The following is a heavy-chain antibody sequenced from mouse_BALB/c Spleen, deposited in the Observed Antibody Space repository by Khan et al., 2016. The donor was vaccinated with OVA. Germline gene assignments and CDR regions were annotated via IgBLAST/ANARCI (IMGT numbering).Heavy chain of an antibody. J-gene: IGHJ3*01. D-gene: IGHD2-4*01. V-gene: IGHV3-2*02. CDR2: INYSGNT. CDR3: TRKDYYDYDPFPY. Sequence: EVQLVESGPGLVKPSQSLSLTCTVTGYSITSEYAWNWIRHFPGNKLEWMGYINYSGNTRYNPSLKSRISITRDTSKNQFFPQLNSVTTEDTATYYCTRKDYYDYDPFPYWGQGTLVTVSA. CDR1: GYSITSEYA.